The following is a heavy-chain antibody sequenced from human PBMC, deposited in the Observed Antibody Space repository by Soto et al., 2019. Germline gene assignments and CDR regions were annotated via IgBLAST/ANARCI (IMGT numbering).Heavy chain of an antibody. CDR2: ISYDGSNK. V-gene: IGHV3-30-3*01. CDR1: GFTFSSYA. Sequence: QVQLVESGGGVVQPGRSLRLSCAASGFTFSSYAVHWVRQAPGKGLEWVAVISYDGSNKYYADSVKGRFTISRDNSKNTLYLQMNSLRAEDTAVYYCARDFFVDTAMVHFDYWGQGTLVTVSS. D-gene: IGHD5-18*01. J-gene: IGHJ4*02. CDR3: ARDFFVDTAMVHFDY.